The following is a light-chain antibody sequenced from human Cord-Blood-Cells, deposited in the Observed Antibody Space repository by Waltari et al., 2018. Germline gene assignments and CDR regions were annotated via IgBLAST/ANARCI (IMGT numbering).Light chain of an antibody. V-gene: IGLV2-14*01. Sequence: QSALTQPASVSGSPGQSITISCTGTSSDVGGYNYVSWYQQHPGKAPKLMIYEISNRPSGFSNRSSGSKSVNTASLTISELQAEDEADYYCSSYTSSSTYVFGTGTKVTVL. CDR3: SSYTSSSTYV. CDR1: SSDVGGYNY. J-gene: IGLJ1*01. CDR2: EIS.